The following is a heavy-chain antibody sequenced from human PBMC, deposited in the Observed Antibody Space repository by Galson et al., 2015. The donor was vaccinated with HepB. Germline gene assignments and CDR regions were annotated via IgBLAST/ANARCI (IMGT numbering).Heavy chain of an antibody. Sequence: SVKVSCKASGGTFSDYAISWVRQAPGQGLEWMGRIIPILGTVNYAQKFQGRVTITADKSTSTAYMKLSSLRSEDTAVYYCARVPGDYFDYWGQGTLVTVSS. V-gene: IGHV1-69*04. CDR2: IIPILGTV. CDR3: ARVPGDYFDY. J-gene: IGHJ4*02. CDR1: GGTFSDYA.